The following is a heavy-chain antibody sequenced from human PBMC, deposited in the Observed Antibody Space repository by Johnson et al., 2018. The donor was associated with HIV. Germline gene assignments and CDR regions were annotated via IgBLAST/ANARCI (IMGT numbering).Heavy chain of an antibody. CDR1: GFTFDDYA. D-gene: IGHD6-19*01. Sequence: VQLVESGGGLVQPGRSLRLSCAASGFTFDDYAMHWVRQAPGKGLEWVSGISWNSGSIGYADSVKGRFTISRDNAKNSLYLQMNSLRAEDTGLYYCAKDIASGYTNGGTLDIWGQGTMVTVSS. V-gene: IGHV3-9*01. J-gene: IGHJ3*02. CDR2: ISWNSGSI. CDR3: AKDIASGYTNGGTLDI.